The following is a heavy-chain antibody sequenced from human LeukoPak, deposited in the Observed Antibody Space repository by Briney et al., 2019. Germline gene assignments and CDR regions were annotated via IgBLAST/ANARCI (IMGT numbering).Heavy chain of an antibody. D-gene: IGHD3-10*01. CDR1: GYTFTGYY. V-gene: IGHV1-2*02. CDR3: ATEPYYYGSGSTRATYFDY. Sequence: GASVKVSCKASGYTFTGYYMHWVRQAPGQGLEWMGWINPNSGGTNYAQKFQGRVTMTRDTSISTAYMELSRLRSDDTAVYYCATEPYYYGSGSTRATYFDYWGQGTLVTVSS. CDR2: INPNSGGT. J-gene: IGHJ4*02.